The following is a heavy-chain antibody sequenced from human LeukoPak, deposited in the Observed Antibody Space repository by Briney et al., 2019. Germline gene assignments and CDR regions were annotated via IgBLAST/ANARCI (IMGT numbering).Heavy chain of an antibody. D-gene: IGHD5-24*01. V-gene: IGHV3-30*02. CDR3: AKREWLQGGWFDP. CDR1: GFTFSSYG. J-gene: IGHJ5*02. CDR2: IRYDGSNK. Sequence: PGGSLRLSCAASGFTFSSYGMHWVRQAPGKGLEWVAFIRYDGSNKYYADSVKGRFTISRDNSKNTLYLQMNSPRAEDTAVYYCAKREWLQGGWFDPWGQGTLVTVSS.